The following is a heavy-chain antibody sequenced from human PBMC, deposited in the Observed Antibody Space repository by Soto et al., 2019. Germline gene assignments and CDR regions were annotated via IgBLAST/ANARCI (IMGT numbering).Heavy chain of an antibody. V-gene: IGHV3-53*01. CDR3: ARETAVAGGYYYYGMDV. J-gene: IGHJ6*02. Sequence: GGSLRLSCAASGFTVSSNYMSWVRQAPGKGLEWVSVIYSGGSTYYADSVKGRFTISRDNSKNTLYLQMNSLRAEDTAVYYCARETAVAGGYYYYGMDVWGQGTTVTVSS. CDR1: GFTVSSNY. CDR2: IYSGGST. D-gene: IGHD6-19*01.